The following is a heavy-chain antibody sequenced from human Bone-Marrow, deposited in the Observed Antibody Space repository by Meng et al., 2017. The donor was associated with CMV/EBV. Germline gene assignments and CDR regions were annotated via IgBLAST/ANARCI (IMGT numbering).Heavy chain of an antibody. D-gene: IGHD1-20*01. CDR2: INHSGST. CDR3: ARNGITGREPFDP. CDR1: GGSFSGYY. V-gene: IGHV4-34*01. J-gene: IGHJ5*02. Sequence: GSLRLSCAVYGGSFSGYYWSWIRQPPGKGLEWIGEINHSGSTNYNPSLKSRVTISVDTSKNQFSLKLSSVTAADTAVYYCARNGITGREPFDPWGQGTLVTVSS.